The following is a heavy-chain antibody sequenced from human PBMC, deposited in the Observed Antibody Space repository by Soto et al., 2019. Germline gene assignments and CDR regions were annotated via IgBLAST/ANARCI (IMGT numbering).Heavy chain of an antibody. CDR3: ARQRYFDWELDY. CDR2: IYYSGST. D-gene: IGHD3-9*01. J-gene: IGHJ4*02. Sequence: QLQLQESGPGLVKPSETLSLTCTVSGGSISSSSYYWGWIRQPPGKGLEWIGSIYYSGSTYYNPSLKSRVTISVDTSKNQFSLKLSSVTAADTAVYYCARQRYFDWELDYWGQGTLVTVSS. V-gene: IGHV4-39*01. CDR1: GGSISSSSYY.